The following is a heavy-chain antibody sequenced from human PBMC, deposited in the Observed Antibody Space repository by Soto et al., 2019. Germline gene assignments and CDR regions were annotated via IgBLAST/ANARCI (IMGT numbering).Heavy chain of an antibody. Sequence: GGSLRLSCSASGFTFSIYAMHWVRQAPGKGLEYVSSISTNGGSTDYADSVKGRFTISRDNSKNTVYLQMSSLRSEDTAVYYCARERTRGFDPWGQGTLVTVSS. CDR1: GFTFSIYA. CDR3: ARERTRGFDP. CDR2: ISTNGGST. V-gene: IGHV3-64*04. J-gene: IGHJ5*02.